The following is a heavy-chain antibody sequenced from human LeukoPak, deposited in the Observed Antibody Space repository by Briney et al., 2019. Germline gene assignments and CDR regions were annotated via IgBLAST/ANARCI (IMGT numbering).Heavy chain of an antibody. J-gene: IGHJ3*02. CDR3: ARDAARGDGYNHRDAFDI. CDR2: ISSSGSTI. CDR1: GFTFSDYY. Sequence: PGGSLRLSCAASGFTFSDYYMSWIRQAPGKGLEWVSYISSSGSTIYYADSVKGRFTISRDNAKNSLYLQMNSLRAEDTAVYYCARDAARGDGYNHRDAFDIWGQGTMVIVSS. V-gene: IGHV3-11*04. D-gene: IGHD5-24*01.